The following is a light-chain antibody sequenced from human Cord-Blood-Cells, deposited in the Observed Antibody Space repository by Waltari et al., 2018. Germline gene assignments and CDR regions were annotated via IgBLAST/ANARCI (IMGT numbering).Light chain of an antibody. Sequence: EIVMTQPPAHLSVSPGDRATLSCRASQSVSRNFAWYQQKPGQAPRLLIYCASTRATGTPARFSGSGSGTEFTLTISSLQSEDFAVYYCQQYNNWSLWTFGQGTKVEIK. CDR3: QQYNNWSLWT. V-gene: IGKV3-15*01. CDR1: QSVSRN. CDR2: CAS. J-gene: IGKJ1*01.